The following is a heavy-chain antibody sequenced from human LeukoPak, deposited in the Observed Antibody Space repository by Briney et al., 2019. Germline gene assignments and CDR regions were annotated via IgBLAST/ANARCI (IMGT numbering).Heavy chain of an antibody. J-gene: IGHJ4*02. CDR3: TRGGYGSGNYYAIHY. Sequence: GGSLRLSCSASGFIFGDYAMSWFRQVPGKGLEWVGFIRSKAYGGTTEYAASVKGRFTISRDDSYNIAYLQMNSLKSDDTAVYYCTRGGYGSGNYYAIHYWGQGTLVTVSS. V-gene: IGHV3-49*03. D-gene: IGHD3-10*01. CDR1: GFIFGDYA. CDR2: IRSKAYGGTT.